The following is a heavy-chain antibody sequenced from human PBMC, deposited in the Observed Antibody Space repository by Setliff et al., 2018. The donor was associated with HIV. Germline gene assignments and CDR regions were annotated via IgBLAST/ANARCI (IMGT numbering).Heavy chain of an antibody. J-gene: IGHJ6*03. CDR2: IYYSGST. V-gene: IGHV4-59*02. CDR1: GGSVSHYY. D-gene: IGHD1-26*01. CDR3: ARDGPLEGSYRYYYYYMDV. Sequence: PSETLSLTCSVSGGSVSHYYWSWIRQPPGKGLEWIGHIYYSGSTDYNPSLKSRVTISVDTSKNQFSLKLSSVTAADTAVYYCARDGPLEGSYRYYYYYMDVWGKGTPVTVSS.